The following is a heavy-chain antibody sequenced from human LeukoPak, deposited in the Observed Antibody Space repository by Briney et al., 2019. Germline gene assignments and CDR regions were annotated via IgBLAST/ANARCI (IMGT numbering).Heavy chain of an antibody. V-gene: IGHV3-48*01. D-gene: IGHD3-3*01. CDR3: ARDTTIFGVVPLDY. CDR2: ISSSSSTI. Sequence: SGGSLRLSCAASGFTFSSYSMTWVRQAPGKGLEWVSYISSSSSTIYYADSVKGRFTISRDNAKNSLYLQMNSLRAEDTAVYYCARDTTIFGVVPLDYWGQGTLVTVSS. CDR1: GFTFSSYS. J-gene: IGHJ4*02.